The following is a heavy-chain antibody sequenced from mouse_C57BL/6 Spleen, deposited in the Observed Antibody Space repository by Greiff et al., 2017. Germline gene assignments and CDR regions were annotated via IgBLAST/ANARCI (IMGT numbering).Heavy chain of an antibody. D-gene: IGHD2-5*01. CDR3: TTLYSNYVDY. CDR1: GFNIKDDY. CDR2: IDPENGDT. V-gene: IGHV14-4*01. J-gene: IGHJ2*01. Sequence: VQLQQSGAELVRPGASVKLSCTASGFNIKDDYMHWVKQRPEQGLEWIGWIDPENGDTEYASKFQGKATITAETSSNTAYLQLSSLTSEDTAVYYCTTLYSNYVDYWGQGTTLTVSS.